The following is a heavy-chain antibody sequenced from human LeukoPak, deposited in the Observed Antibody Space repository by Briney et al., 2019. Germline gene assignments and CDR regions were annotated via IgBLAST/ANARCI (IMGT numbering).Heavy chain of an antibody. J-gene: IGHJ4*02. D-gene: IGHD1-26*01. CDR3: ATDRYSGTHNPGGDY. V-gene: IGHV3-30*03. CDR2: ISYVGSNK. Sequence: PGGSLRLSCAAPRFIFSSYGMHWVRQAPGKGLECVTIISYVGSNKYYADSVKGRFTISRDNSKNTLYLQMNRLRAEDTAVYYCATDRYSGTHNPGGDYWGQGTLVTVSS. CDR1: RFIFSSYG.